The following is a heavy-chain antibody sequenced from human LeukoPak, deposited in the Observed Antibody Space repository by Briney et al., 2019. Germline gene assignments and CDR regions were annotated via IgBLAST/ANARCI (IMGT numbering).Heavy chain of an antibody. D-gene: IGHD2-15*01. Sequence: SETLSLTCTVSGGSISSGSYYWSWIRQPAGKGLEWIGRIYTSGSTNYNPSLKSRVTISVDTSKNQFSLKLSSVTAADTAVYYCARERRHGCSGGSCYSIWFDPWGQGTLVTVSS. CDR1: GGSISSGSYY. CDR2: IYTSGST. J-gene: IGHJ5*02. V-gene: IGHV4-61*02. CDR3: ARERRHGCSGGSCYSIWFDP.